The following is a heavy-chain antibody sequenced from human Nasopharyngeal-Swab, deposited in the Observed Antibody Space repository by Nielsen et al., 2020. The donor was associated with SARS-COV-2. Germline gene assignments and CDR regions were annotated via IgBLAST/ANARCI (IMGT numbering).Heavy chain of an antibody. V-gene: IGHV1-69*13. CDR2: IIPIFGTA. CDR1: GGTFSSYA. J-gene: IGHJ5*02. CDR3: ARDNNDILTGYYLNWFDP. D-gene: IGHD3-9*01. Sequence: SVKVSCKASGGTFSSYAISWVRQDPGQGLEWMGGIIPIFGTANYAQKFQGRVTITADESTSTAYMELSSLRSEDTAVYYCARDNNDILTGYYLNWFDPWGQGTLVTVSS.